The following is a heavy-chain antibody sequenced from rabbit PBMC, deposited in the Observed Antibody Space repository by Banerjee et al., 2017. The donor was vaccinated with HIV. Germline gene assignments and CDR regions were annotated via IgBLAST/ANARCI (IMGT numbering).Heavy chain of an antibody. Sequence: QEYLEESGGDLVKPEGSLTLTCTASGFSFSNYWMCWVRQAPGKGSEWIACIYTGSSGSTYYASWAKGRFTISKTSSTTVTLQMTSLTAADTATYLCARDLAGVIGWNFGLWGQGTLVTVS. CDR3: ARDLAGVIGWNFGL. V-gene: IGHV1S45*01. J-gene: IGHJ4*01. D-gene: IGHD4-1*01. CDR1: GFSFSNYW. CDR2: IYTGSSGST.